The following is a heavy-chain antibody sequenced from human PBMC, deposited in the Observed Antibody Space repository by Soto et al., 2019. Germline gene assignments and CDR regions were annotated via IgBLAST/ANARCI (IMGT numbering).Heavy chain of an antibody. CDR2: ITGTGGST. V-gene: IGHV3-23*01. CDR3: AKAGGIAVPGSHLDR. CDR1: GFTFSSYA. Sequence: EVQLLESGGGSVQPGGSLRLSCAASGFTFSSYAMNWVRQAPGRGLEWVSAITGTGGSTNYADSVEGRFTISRDNSRNTLYLQMSSLRAEDTAVYYCAKAGGIAVPGSHLDRWGQGILVTVSS. J-gene: IGHJ4*02. D-gene: IGHD6-19*01.